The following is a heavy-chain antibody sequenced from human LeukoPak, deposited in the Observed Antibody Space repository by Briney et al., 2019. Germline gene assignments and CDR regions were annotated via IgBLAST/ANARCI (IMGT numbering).Heavy chain of an antibody. CDR2: IYHSGST. Sequence: SGTLSLTCAVSGGSISSSNWWSWVRQPPGKGLEWIGEIYHSGSTYYNPSLKSRVTISVDTSKNQFSLKLTSVTAADTAVYYCARGGKWLYYFDYWGQGTLVTVSS. V-gene: IGHV4-4*02. J-gene: IGHJ4*02. CDR1: GGSISSSNW. CDR3: ARGGKWLYYFDY. D-gene: IGHD6-19*01.